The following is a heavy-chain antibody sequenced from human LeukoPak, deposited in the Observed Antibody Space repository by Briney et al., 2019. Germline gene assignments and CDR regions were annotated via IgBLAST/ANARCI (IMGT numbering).Heavy chain of an antibody. CDR1: GFTFSSYG. Sequence: QPGGSLRLSCAASGFTFSSYGMHWVRQAPGKGLEWVAFIRYDGSNKYYADSVKGRFTISRDNSKNTLYLQMNSLRAEDTAVYYCAKSGSEITKNFDYWGQGTLVTVSS. V-gene: IGHV3-30*02. D-gene: IGHD6-19*01. CDR2: IRYDGSNK. CDR3: AKSGSEITKNFDY. J-gene: IGHJ4*02.